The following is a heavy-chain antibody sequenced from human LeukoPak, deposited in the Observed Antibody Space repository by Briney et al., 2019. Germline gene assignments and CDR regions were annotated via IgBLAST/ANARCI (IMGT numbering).Heavy chain of an antibody. CDR1: GFTFSTYA. Sequence: GGSLRLSCAASGFTFSTYAMTWVRQAPGKGLEWASAISGSSGNTFYADSVKGRFTISRDNSKNTLYLQMNSLRAEDTAIYYCAKPYYYNTSGYYWGQGTLVTVSS. V-gene: IGHV3-23*01. CDR3: AKPYYYNTSGYY. CDR2: ISGSSGNT. D-gene: IGHD3-22*01. J-gene: IGHJ4*02.